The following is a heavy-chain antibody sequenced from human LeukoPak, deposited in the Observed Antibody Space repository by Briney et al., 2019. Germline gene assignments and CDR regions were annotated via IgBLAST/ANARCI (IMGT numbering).Heavy chain of an antibody. Sequence: GGSLRLSCAASGFTVSSNYMSWVRQAPGKGLEWVANIKQDGSEKYYVDSVKGRFTISRDNAKNSLYLQMNSLRAEDTAVYYCAELGITMIGGVWGKGTTVTISS. J-gene: IGHJ6*04. CDR2: IKQDGSEK. CDR1: GFTVSSNY. D-gene: IGHD3-10*02. CDR3: AELGITMIGGV. V-gene: IGHV3-7*01.